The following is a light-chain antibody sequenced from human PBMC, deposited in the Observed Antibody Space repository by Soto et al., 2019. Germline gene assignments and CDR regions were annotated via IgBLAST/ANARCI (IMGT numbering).Light chain of an antibody. V-gene: IGLV2-14*01. J-gene: IGLJ2*01. CDR2: DVS. Sequence: QSALTQPASVSGSPGQSITISCTGASGDVGGYNYVSWYQQHPGQAPKLMIYDVSNRPSGVSNRFSGSKSGNTASLTISGLQAEDEAKYYRRSYTNTQGVFGGGTKLTVL. CDR1: SGDVGGYNY. CDR3: RSYTNTQGV.